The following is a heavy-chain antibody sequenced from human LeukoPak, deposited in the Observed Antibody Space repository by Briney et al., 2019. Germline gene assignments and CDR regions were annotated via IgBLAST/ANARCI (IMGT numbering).Heavy chain of an antibody. CDR3: NYYGSGTPLYFDY. V-gene: IGHV3-23*01. CDR1: GFTFSSYA. D-gene: IGHD3-10*01. Sequence: PGGSLRLSCAASGFTFSSYAMSWVRQAPGRGLEWVSTISGGGGSTYYAGSVKGRFTIPRDNSKNTLSLQMNTLRTEDTAVYYCNYYGSGTPLYFDYWGQGTLVTVSS. CDR2: ISGGGGST. J-gene: IGHJ4*02.